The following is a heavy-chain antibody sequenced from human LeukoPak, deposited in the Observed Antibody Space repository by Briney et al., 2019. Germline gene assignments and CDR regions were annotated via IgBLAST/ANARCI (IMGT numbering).Heavy chain of an antibody. CDR3: ARADSSIAARLSRSSIFNYYYYMDV. D-gene: IGHD6-6*01. V-gene: IGHV3-7*01. Sequence: AGGSLRLSCAASGFTLISYWMTWVRQAPGKGLEWVANIKQDGSEKHYVDSVKGRFTISRDNAKNSLYLQMNSLRDEDTAVYYCARADSSIAARLSRSSIFNYYYYMDVWGKGTTVTVSS. CDR2: IKQDGSEK. CDR1: GFTLISYW. J-gene: IGHJ6*03.